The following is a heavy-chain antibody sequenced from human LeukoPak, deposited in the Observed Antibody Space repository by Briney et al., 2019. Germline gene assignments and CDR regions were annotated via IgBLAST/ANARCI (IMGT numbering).Heavy chain of an antibody. D-gene: IGHD1-26*01. CDR2: IYHSGST. CDR3: ARDDAKWELLDY. CDR1: GYSISSGYY. V-gene: IGHV4-38-2*01. J-gene: IGHJ4*02. Sequence: SGTLSLTCAVSGYSISSGYYWGWIRQPPGKGLEWIGSIYHSGSTYYNPSLKSRVTISVDTSKNQFSLKLSSVTAADTAVYYCARDDAKWELLDYWGQGTLVTVSS.